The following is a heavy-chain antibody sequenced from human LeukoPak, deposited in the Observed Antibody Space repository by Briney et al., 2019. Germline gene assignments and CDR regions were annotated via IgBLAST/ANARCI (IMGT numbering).Heavy chain of an antibody. CDR3: ARGSECCSGGSCYSLFDY. J-gene: IGHJ4*02. CDR1: GGSFSGYY. Sequence: SETLSLTCAVYGGSFSGYYWSWIRQPPGKGLEWIGEINHSGSTNYNPSLKSRVTISVDTSKNQFSLKLSSVTAADTAVYYCARGSECCSGGSCYSLFDYWGQGTLVTVSS. CDR2: INHSGST. V-gene: IGHV4-34*01. D-gene: IGHD2-15*01.